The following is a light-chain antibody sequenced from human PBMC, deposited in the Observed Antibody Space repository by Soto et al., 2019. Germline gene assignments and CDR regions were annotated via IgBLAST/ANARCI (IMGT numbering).Light chain of an antibody. Sequence: EIVLTQSPGTLSLSPGERATLSCRASQSVSSNLAWYQQKPGQAPRLLIYGASTRATGIPARFSGSGSGTEFTLTISSLQSEDFAVYYCQQRYTLITFGPGTKVDIK. CDR2: GAS. CDR1: QSVSSN. V-gene: IGKV3-15*01. J-gene: IGKJ3*01. CDR3: QQRYTLIT.